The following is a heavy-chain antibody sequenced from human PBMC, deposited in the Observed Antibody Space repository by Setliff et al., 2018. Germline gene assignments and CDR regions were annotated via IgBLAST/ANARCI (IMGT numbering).Heavy chain of an antibody. V-gene: IGHV1-18*01. Sequence: ASVKVSCKASGYTFTSYGISWVRQAPGQGLEWMGWISAYNGNTNYAQKLQGRVTMTTDTSTNTAYMEVRSLGSDDTAMYYCARAVGYCSGGCCYKGDDYWGQGTLVTVSS. CDR3: ARAVGYCSGGCCYKGDDY. D-gene: IGHD2-15*01. J-gene: IGHJ4*02. CDR1: GYTFTSYG. CDR2: ISAYNGNT.